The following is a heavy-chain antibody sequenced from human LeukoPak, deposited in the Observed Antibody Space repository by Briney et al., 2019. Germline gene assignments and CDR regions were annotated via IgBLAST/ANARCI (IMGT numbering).Heavy chain of an antibody. Sequence: ASVKVSCKASGYTFTSYDINWVRQATGQGLEWMGWMNPNSGNTGYAQKFQGRVTMTRNTSVSTAYMELSSLRSEDTAVYYCARVPRNYYDSSGYVDYWGQGTLVTVSS. V-gene: IGHV1-8*01. CDR2: MNPNSGNT. CDR3: ARVPRNYYDSSGYVDY. CDR1: GYTFTSYD. J-gene: IGHJ4*02. D-gene: IGHD3-22*01.